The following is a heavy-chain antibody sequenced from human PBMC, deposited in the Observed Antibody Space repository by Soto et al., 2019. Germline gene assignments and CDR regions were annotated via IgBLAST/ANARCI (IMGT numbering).Heavy chain of an antibody. CDR3: ASNYGSGRYTWFDP. CDR1: GGTFSSYA. V-gene: IGHV1-69*06. Sequence: SVKVSCKASGGTFSSYAISWVRQAPGQGLEWMGGIIPIFGTANYAQKFQGRVTITADKSTSTAYMELSSLRSEDTAVYYCASNYGSGRYTWFDPWGQGTLVTVS. D-gene: IGHD3-10*01. CDR2: IIPIFGTA. J-gene: IGHJ5*02.